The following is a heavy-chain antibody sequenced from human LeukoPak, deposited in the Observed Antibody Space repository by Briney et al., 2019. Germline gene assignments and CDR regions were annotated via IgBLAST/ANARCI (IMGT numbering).Heavy chain of an antibody. CDR3: AKDAGNYYYYMDV. V-gene: IGHV1-69*05. J-gene: IGHJ6*03. CDR2: IIPIFGTA. Sequence: SVKVSCKASGGTFSSYAVSWVRQAPGQGLEWMGGIIPIFGTANYAQKFQGRVTITTDESTSTAYMELSSLRSEDTAVYYCAKDAGNYYYYMDVWGKGTTVTVSS. CDR1: GGTFSSYA.